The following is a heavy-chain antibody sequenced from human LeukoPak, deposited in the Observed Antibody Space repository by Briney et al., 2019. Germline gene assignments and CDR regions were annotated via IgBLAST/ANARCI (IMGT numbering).Heavy chain of an antibody. Sequence: DASVKVSCKASGYTFTDYYMHWVRQAPGQGLEWMGWISPNSGDTNYAQNFQGRVTMTRDTSISTAYMELSRLRSDDTAVYYCARVGNYYDSGGYYGFDYWGQGTLVTVSS. J-gene: IGHJ4*02. V-gene: IGHV1-2*02. CDR1: GYTFTDYY. CDR2: ISPNSGDT. D-gene: IGHD3-22*01. CDR3: ARVGNYYDSGGYYGFDY.